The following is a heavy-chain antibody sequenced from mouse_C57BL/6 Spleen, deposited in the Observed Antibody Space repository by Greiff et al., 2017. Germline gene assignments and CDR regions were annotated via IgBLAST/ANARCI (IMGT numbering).Heavy chain of an antibody. J-gene: IGHJ2*01. D-gene: IGHD3-2*02. V-gene: IGHV1-81*01. CDR1: GYTFTSYG. CDR2: IYPRSGNT. CDR3: AIDSSGYFDY. Sequence: VKLVESGAELARPGASVKLSCKASGYTFTSYGISWVKQRTGQGLEWIGEIYPRSGNTYYNEKFKGKATLTADKSSSTAYMELRSLTSEDSAVYFCAIDSSGYFDYWGQGTTLTVSS.